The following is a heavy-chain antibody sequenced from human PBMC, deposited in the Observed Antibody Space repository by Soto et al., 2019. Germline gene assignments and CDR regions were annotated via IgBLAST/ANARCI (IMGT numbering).Heavy chain of an antibody. J-gene: IGHJ6*02. D-gene: IGHD6-19*01. CDR1: GFTFSSYG. CDR3: ARAGIAVPGSYYYYYYGMDV. CDR2: IWYDGSNK. Sequence: GGSLRLSCAASGFTFSSYGMHWVRQAPGKGLEWVAVIWYDGSNKYYADSVKGRFTISRDNSKNTLYLQMNSLRAEDTAVYYCARAGIAVPGSYYYYYYGMDVWGQGTTVTVSS. V-gene: IGHV3-33*01.